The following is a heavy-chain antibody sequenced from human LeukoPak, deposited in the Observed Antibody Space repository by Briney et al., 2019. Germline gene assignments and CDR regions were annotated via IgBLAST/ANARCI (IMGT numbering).Heavy chain of an antibody. CDR2: MNPNSGNT. V-gene: IGHV1-8*01. D-gene: IGHD2-21*02. Sequence: ASVKVSCKASGYTFTSYDINWVRQATGQGLEWMGWMNPNSGNTGYAQKFQGRVTMTRNTSISTAYMELRSLRSDDTAVYYCSREFPFCGADCFSGVFDIWGQGTMVTVS. J-gene: IGHJ3*02. CDR1: GYTFTSYD. CDR3: SREFPFCGADCFSGVFDI.